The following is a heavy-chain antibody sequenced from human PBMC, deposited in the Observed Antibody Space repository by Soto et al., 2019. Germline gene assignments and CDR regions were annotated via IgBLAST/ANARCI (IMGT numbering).Heavy chain of an antibody. V-gene: IGHV1-18*01. J-gene: IGHJ4*02. CDR2: ISTYNGNT. Sequence: QFQLVQSGDEVKKPGASVKVSCKASGYTFITYGVICVRQAPGQGLDWLGRISTYNGNTRYAERLQGRVTMTTDTTTNTAYMELRNLRSDDTAVYYCARGLTDYYDNSANYFLYYWGQGTLVTVSS. D-gene: IGHD3-22*01. CDR1: GYTFITYG. CDR3: ARGLTDYYDNSANYFLYY.